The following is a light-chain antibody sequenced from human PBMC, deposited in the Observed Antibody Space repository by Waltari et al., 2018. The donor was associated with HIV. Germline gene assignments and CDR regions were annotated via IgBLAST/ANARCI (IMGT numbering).Light chain of an antibody. V-gene: IGLV1-47*01. CDR1: SPNIGSNY. Sequence: QSVLTQPPSASGTSGQRVTISCSGSSPNIGSNYVYWSQPPPGTAPKLLIYRNNQRPSGVPDRFSGSKSGTSASLAISGLRSEDEADYYCAAWDDSLSGRYVFGTGTKVTVL. J-gene: IGLJ1*01. CDR2: RNN. CDR3: AAWDDSLSGRYV.